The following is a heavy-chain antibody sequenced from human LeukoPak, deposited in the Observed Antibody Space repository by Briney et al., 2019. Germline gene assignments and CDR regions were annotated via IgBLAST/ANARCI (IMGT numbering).Heavy chain of an antibody. V-gene: IGHV4-39*01. CDR1: GGSISSSSYY. J-gene: IGHJ4*02. D-gene: IGHD3-10*01. CDR2: IYYSGST. Sequence: PSETLSLTCTVSGGSISSSSYYWGWIRQPPGKGLEWIGSIYYSGSTYYNPSLKSRVTISVDTSKNQFSLKLSSVTAADTAVYYCARGDLPFGELNYWGQGTLVTVSS. CDR3: ARGDLPFGELNY.